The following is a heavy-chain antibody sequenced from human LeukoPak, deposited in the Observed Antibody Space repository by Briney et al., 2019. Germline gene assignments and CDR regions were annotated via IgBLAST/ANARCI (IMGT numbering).Heavy chain of an antibody. CDR2: IYTSGST. D-gene: IGHD3-22*01. V-gene: IGHV4-4*07. J-gene: IGHJ4*02. Sequence: PSETLSLTCTVSGGSISSYYWSWIRQPAGKGLEWIGRIYTSGSTNYNPSLKSRVTMSVDTSKNQFSLKLSSVTAADTAVYYCARATYYYDSSGYYYVGYFDYWGQGTLVTVSS. CDR3: ARATYYYDSSGYYYVGYFDY. CDR1: GGSISSYY.